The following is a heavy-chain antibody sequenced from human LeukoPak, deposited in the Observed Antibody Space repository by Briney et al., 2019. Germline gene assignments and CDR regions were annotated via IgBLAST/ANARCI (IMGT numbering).Heavy chain of an antibody. CDR3: AISYYDFWSGRERLNWFDP. Sequence: GASVKVSCKASGYTFTSYGIRWVRQAPGQGLEWMGWISAYNGNTNYAQKLQGRVTMTTDTSTSTAYMELRSLRSDDTAVYYCAISYYDFWSGRERLNWFDPWGQGTLVTVSS. J-gene: IGHJ5*02. V-gene: IGHV1-18*01. CDR2: ISAYNGNT. D-gene: IGHD3-3*01. CDR1: GYTFTSYG.